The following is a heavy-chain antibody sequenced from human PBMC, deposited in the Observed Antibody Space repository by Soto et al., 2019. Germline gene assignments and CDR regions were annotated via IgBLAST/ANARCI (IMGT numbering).Heavy chain of an antibody. Sequence: QVQLVESGGGVVQPGRSLRLSCAASGFTFSSYGMHWVRQAPGKGLEWVAVISYDGSNKYYADSVKGRFTISRDNSKNTLYLQMNSLRAEDTAVYYCAKDPLAFVVVTFGFDYWGQGTLVTVSS. J-gene: IGHJ4*02. D-gene: IGHD2-21*02. CDR2: ISYDGSNK. CDR1: GFTFSSYG. V-gene: IGHV3-30*18. CDR3: AKDPLAFVVVTFGFDY.